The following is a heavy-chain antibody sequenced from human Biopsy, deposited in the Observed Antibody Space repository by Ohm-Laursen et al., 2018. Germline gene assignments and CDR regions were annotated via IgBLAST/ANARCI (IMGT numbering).Heavy chain of an antibody. Sequence: SLRLSCAASGFTFSIYGMHWVRQAPGKGLEWVAVIWYDRSNKYYADSVKGRFTISRDDPKNTLYLQMNSLRVEDTAVYYCAREGDDSSGYTPHYFDYWGQGTLVTVSS. V-gene: IGHV3-33*01. CDR2: IWYDRSNK. CDR1: GFTFSIYG. D-gene: IGHD3-22*01. CDR3: AREGDDSSGYTPHYFDY. J-gene: IGHJ4*02.